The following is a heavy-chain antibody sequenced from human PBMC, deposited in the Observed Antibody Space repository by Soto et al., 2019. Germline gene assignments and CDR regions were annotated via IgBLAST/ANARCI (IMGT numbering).Heavy chain of an antibody. CDR1: GGSIISYY. CDR3: ARDKITGLFDY. D-gene: IGHD2-8*02. V-gene: IGHV4-34*01. Sequence: SETLSLTCTFSGGSIISYYWSWIRQPPGTGLEWIGEINHSGSTNYNPSLKSRVTISVDTSKNQFSLKLTSVTAADTAVYYCARDKITGLFDYWGQGTLVTVSS. J-gene: IGHJ4*02. CDR2: INHSGST.